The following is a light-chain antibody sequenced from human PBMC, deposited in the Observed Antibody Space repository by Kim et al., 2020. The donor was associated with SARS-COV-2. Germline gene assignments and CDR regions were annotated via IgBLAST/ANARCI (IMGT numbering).Light chain of an antibody. CDR3: QQSYSTPRT. Sequence: DIQMTQSPSSLSASVGDRVTITCRASQKITTYLNWYQQKPGKAPKLLIYATSSLQSGVPSRFSGSGSGADFTLNISSLQPEDFATYYCQQSYSTPRTFGQGTKVEI. CDR2: ATS. J-gene: IGKJ1*01. V-gene: IGKV1-39*01. CDR1: QKITTY.